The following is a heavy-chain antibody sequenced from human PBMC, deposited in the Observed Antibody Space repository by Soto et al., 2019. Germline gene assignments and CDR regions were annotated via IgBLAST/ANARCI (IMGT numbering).Heavy chain of an antibody. Sequence: QVQLVESGGGMVQPGRSLRLSCAASKFTFSSYSMHWVRQAPGKGLEWVAVISYNGTNKFYADSVKGRFTISRDNSNSILYLQMNSLRAEDTAVYYCARTALRRPITASGDFDPWGQGTLVIVSS. CDR2: ISYNGTNK. V-gene: IGHV3-30-3*01. D-gene: IGHD1-20*01. J-gene: IGHJ5*02. CDR3: ARTALRRPITASGDFDP. CDR1: KFTFSSYS.